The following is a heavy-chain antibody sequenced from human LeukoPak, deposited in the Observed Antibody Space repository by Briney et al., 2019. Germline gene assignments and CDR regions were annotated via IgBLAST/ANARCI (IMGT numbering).Heavy chain of an antibody. CDR2: IYPGDSDT. CDR1: GYSFTSYW. J-gene: IGHJ4*02. Sequence: GESLKISCEVSGYSFTSYWIGWVRQKPGKGLEWMGIIYPGDSDTRYSPFFQGQVTISADKSISTAYLQWSSLKASDTAMYYCARHIQSSSGLDYWGQGTLVTVSS. V-gene: IGHV5-51*01. D-gene: IGHD3-22*01. CDR3: ARHIQSSSGLDY.